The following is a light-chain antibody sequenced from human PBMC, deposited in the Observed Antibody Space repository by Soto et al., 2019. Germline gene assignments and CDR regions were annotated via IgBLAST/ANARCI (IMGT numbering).Light chain of an antibody. CDR2: DTS. Sequence: EILMTQSPATFSVSPGERASLSFLASQSVSRKLAWYQHKPGQAPRLLIYDTSTRAADIPARFSGSGSGTDFTLTISSLQSEDFAVYYCQQYNNWRSISFGQGTRLEIK. J-gene: IGKJ5*01. CDR1: QSVSRK. CDR3: QQYNNWRSIS. V-gene: IGKV3-15*01.